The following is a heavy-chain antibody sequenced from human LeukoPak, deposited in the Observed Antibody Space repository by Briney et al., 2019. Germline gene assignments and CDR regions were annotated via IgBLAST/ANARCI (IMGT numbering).Heavy chain of an antibody. Sequence: SQTLSLTCAVSGGSVSSGDYFWSWIRQPPGKGLEWIGYIYFSGSTYYNPSLKSRVTISIDTSKNQFSLNLSSVTAADTAVYYCARDPITETMNGQGYWGQGTLVTVSS. CDR1: GGSVSSGDYF. CDR2: IYFSGST. V-gene: IGHV4-30-4*01. CDR3: ARDPITETMNGQGY. J-gene: IGHJ4*02. D-gene: IGHD4-17*01.